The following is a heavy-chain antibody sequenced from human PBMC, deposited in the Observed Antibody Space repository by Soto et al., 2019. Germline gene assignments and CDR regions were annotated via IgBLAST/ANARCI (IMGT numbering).Heavy chain of an antibody. J-gene: IGHJ4*02. CDR1: GFTFSSYS. CDR3: ARDESIAAAGPFDY. CDR2: ISSSSSYI. D-gene: IGHD6-13*01. V-gene: IGHV3-21*01. Sequence: PGGSLRLSCAASGFTFSSYSMNWVRQAPGKGLEWVSSISSSSSYIYYADSVKGRFTISRDNAKNSLYLQMNSLRAEDTAVYYCARDESIAAAGPFDYWGQGTLVTVSS.